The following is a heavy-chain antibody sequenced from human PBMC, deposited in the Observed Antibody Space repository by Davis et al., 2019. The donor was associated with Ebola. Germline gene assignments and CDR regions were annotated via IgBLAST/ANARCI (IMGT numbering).Heavy chain of an antibody. CDR1: EITLRDYA. V-gene: IGHV3-30*02. Sequence: GESLKISCTSSEITLRDYAMHWVRQAPGKGLAWLTFKRYNEIKKYYADSVQGRFTVSRDDSSNTMFLQMDSLRGEDTAVYFCARESSHAFDIWGQGTFVTVSS. J-gene: IGHJ3*02. CDR3: ARESSHAFDI. CDR2: KRYNEIKK.